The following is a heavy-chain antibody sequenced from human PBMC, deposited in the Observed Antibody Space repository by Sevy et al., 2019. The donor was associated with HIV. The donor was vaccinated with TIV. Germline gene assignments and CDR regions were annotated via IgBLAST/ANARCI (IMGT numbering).Heavy chain of an antibody. Sequence: GESLKISCKASGYTFTSYGISWVRQAPGQGLEWMGWISAYNGNTNYAQKLQGRVTMTTDTSTSTAYMELRSLRSDDTAVYYCARDLGGYGAHSIDHWGQGTLVTVSS. V-gene: IGHV1-18*01. CDR1: GYTFTSYG. J-gene: IGHJ4*02. CDR3: ARDLGGYGAHSIDH. D-gene: IGHD4-17*01. CDR2: ISAYNGNT.